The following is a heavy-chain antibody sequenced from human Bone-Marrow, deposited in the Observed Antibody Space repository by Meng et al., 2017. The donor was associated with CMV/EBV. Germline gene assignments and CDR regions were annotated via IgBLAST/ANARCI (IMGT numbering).Heavy chain of an antibody. J-gene: IGHJ5*02. CDR3: AFSNCSSTSCWDWFDP. Sequence: VSSNSAAWSWIRQSPSRGLEWLGRTYYGSKWYNDYAVSVKSRITINPDTSKNQFSLQLNSVTPEDTAVYYCAFSNCSSTSCWDWFDPWGQGTLVTVSS. D-gene: IGHD2-2*01. V-gene: IGHV6-1*01. CDR2: TYYGSKWYN. CDR1: VSSNSAA.